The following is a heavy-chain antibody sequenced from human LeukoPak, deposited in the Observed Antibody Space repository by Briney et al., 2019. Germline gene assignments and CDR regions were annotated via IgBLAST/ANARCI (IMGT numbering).Heavy chain of an antibody. CDR2: INPNSGGT. CDR3: ARDRGYYDFWSGYPPDY. Sequence: ASVKVSCKASGYTFTGYYMHWVRQAPGQELEWMGWINPNSGGTNYAQKLQGRVTMTTDTSTSTAYMEPRSLRSDDTAVYYCARDRGYYDFWSGYPPDYWGQGNLVTVSS. V-gene: IGHV1-2*02. D-gene: IGHD3-3*01. CDR1: GYTFTGYY. J-gene: IGHJ4*02.